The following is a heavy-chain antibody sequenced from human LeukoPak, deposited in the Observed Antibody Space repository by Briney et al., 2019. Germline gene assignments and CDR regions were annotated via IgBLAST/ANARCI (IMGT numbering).Heavy chain of an antibody. Sequence: TSETLSLTCAVYGGSFSSYYWSWIRQPPGKGLEWIGEINQSGSTNYNPSLKSRVTISVDTSKNQFSLKLSSVTAADTAVYFCASQGDTAMVIDYWGQGTLVTVSS. CDR3: ASQGDTAMVIDY. D-gene: IGHD5-18*01. V-gene: IGHV4-34*01. CDR1: GGSFSSYY. CDR2: INQSGST. J-gene: IGHJ4*02.